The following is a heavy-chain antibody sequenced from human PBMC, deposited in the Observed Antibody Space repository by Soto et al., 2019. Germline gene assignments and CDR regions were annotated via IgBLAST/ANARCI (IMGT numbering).Heavy chain of an antibody. V-gene: IGHV3-23*01. CDR2: ISGSGGST. D-gene: IGHD4-17*01. Sequence: GGSLRLSCAASGFTFSSYAMSWVRQAPGKGLEWVSAISGSGGSTYYADSVKGRFTISRDNSKNTLYLQMNSLRAEDTAVYYCAKDWYYGDTAEYFQHWGQGTLVTVSS. CDR1: GFTFSSYA. CDR3: AKDWYYGDTAEYFQH. J-gene: IGHJ1*01.